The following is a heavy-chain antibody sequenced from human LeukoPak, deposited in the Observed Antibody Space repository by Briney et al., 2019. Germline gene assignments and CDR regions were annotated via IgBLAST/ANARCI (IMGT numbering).Heavy chain of an antibody. D-gene: IGHD2-21*02. CDR1: GFTFSSYW. CDR3: ARVGGDRGFYYYYHMDV. J-gene: IGHJ6*03. CDR2: INQDGSEK. V-gene: IGHV3-7*01. Sequence: GGSLRLSCAASGFTFSSYWMSWGRQAPGKGLEWVANINQDGSEKYYVDSVKGRFTISRDNAKNSLYLQMNSLRAEDTAVYYCARVGGDRGFYYYYHMDVWGKGTTVTVSS.